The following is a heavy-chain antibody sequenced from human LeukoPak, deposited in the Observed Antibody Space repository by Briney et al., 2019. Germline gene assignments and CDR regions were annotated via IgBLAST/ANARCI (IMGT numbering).Heavy chain of an antibody. CDR2: INPNSGGT. CDR3: ARSPYLRTYGCGPWELPVSYFDY. V-gene: IGHV1-2*02. Sequence: ASVKVSCKASGYTFTGYYMHWVRQAPGQGLEWMGWINPNSGGTNYAQKFQGRVTMTRDTSISTAYMELSRLRSDDTAVYYCARSPYLRTYGCGPWELPVSYFDYWGQGTLVTVSS. J-gene: IGHJ4*02. CDR1: GYTFTGYY. D-gene: IGHD1-26*01.